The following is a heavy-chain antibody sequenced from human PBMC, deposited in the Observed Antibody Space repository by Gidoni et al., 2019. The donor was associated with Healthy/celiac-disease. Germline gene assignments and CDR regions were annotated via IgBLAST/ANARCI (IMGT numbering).Heavy chain of an antibody. CDR1: GYTFTSYG. J-gene: IGHJ4*02. CDR3: ARDLEWGEIVVVPAATPLDY. V-gene: IGHV1-18*04. CDR2: ISAYNGNT. Sequence: QVQLVQSGAEVKKPGASVKVSCKASGYTFTSYGLSWVRQAPGQGLEWMGLISAYNGNTNYAQEPQGRVTMTTDTSTSTAYMELRSLRSDDTAVYYCARDLEWGEIVVVPAATPLDYWGQGTLVTVSS. D-gene: IGHD2-2*01.